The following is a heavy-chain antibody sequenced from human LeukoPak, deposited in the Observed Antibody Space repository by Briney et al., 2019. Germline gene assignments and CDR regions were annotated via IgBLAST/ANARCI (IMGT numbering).Heavy chain of an antibody. J-gene: IGHJ4*02. CDR3: ARTRYYYGSRSYGAPYYFDY. V-gene: IGHV4-61*02. Sequence: TSSETLSLTCTVSGGSISSGSYYWSWIRQPAGKGLEWIGRIYTSGSTNYNPSLKSRVTISVDTSKNQFSLKLSSVTAADTAVYYCARTRYYYGSRSYGAPYYFDYWGQGTLVTVSS. D-gene: IGHD3-10*01. CDR1: GGSISSGSYY. CDR2: IYTSGST.